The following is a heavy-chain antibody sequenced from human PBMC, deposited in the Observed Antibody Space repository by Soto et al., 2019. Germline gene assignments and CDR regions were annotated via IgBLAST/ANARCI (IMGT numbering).Heavy chain of an antibody. J-gene: IGHJ4*02. CDR2: ISSTTNYI. V-gene: IGHV3-21*06. CDR1: GFTFTRYS. Sequence: GGSLRLSCAASGFTFTRYSMNWVRQAPGKGLEWVSSISSTTNYIYYGDSMKGRFTISRDSAKNSLYLEMNSLRAEDTAVYYCASEPEDLTSNFDYWGQGTLIIFSS. CDR3: ASEPEDLTSNFDY.